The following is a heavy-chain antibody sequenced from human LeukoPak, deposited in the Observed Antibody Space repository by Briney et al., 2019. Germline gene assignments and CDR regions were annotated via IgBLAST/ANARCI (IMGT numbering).Heavy chain of an antibody. CDR1: GGSISSYY. Sequence: SETLSLTCTVSGGSISSYYWSWIRQPPGKGLEWIGYIYYSGNTNYNPSLKSRVTISVDTSKNQFSLKLSSVTAADTAVYYCAREADYYDSSGYYYSAFDIWGQGTMVTVSS. CDR2: IYYSGNT. CDR3: AREADYYDSSGYYYSAFDI. D-gene: IGHD3-22*01. J-gene: IGHJ3*02. V-gene: IGHV4-59*01.